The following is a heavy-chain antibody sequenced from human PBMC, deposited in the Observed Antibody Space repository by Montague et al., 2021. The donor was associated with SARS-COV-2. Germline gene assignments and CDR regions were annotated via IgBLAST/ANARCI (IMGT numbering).Heavy chain of an antibody. D-gene: IGHD6-6*01. CDR3: ARTPTRPSSLDS. V-gene: IGHV4-4*07. J-gene: IGHJ4*02. CDR2: VTTSGTT. CDR1: GGSITGFS. Sequence: SETLSLTCAVSGGSITGFSWSWVRQPAGKGLEWIGRVTTSGTTNYSPSLRSRVTMSVDTSKNQFSPNLNSVTAADTAIYYCARTPTRPSSLDSWGQGTLVTVSS.